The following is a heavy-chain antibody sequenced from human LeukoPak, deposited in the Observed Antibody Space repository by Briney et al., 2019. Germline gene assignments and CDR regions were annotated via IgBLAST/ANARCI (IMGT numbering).Heavy chain of an antibody. CDR2: IYPGDSDT. J-gene: IGHJ4*02. CDR1: GYTFTNYW. V-gene: IGHV5-51*01. CDR3: ARGDYGDFRVFYTLFDY. Sequence: GESLKISCKGSGYTFTNYWIGWVRQLPGKGLEWMGIIYPGDSDTRYSPSFQGQVTISADKSISTAYLQWSSLKASDTAMYYCARGDYGDFRVFYTLFDYWGQGTLVTVSS. D-gene: IGHD4-17*01.